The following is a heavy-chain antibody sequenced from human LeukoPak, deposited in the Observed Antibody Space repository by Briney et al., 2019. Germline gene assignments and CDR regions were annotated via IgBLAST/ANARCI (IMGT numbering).Heavy chain of an antibody. D-gene: IGHD6-19*01. J-gene: IGHJ4*02. CDR1: GGSISSSSYY. CDR2: IYYSGST. V-gene: IGHV4-39*01. CDR3: ARLDRVAVAGRLYYFDY. Sequence: KSSETLSLTCTVSGGSISSSSYYWGWIRQPPGKGLEWIGSIYYSGSTYYNPSLKSRVTISVDTSKNQFSLKLSSVTAADTAVYYYARLDRVAVAGRLYYFDYWGQGTLVTVSS.